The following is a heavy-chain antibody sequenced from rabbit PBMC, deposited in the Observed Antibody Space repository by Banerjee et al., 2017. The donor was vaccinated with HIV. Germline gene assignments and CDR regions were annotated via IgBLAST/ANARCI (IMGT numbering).Heavy chain of an antibody. J-gene: IGHJ4*01. Sequence: QQLVESGGGLVKPGASLTLTCKASGFSFSSGYDMCWVRQAPGKGLEWIACIYNGDGNTYYANWAKGRFTISKTSSTTVTLQMTSLTAADTATYFCARYVGSTAYVGYFNLWGPGTLVTVS. CDR1: GFSFSSGYD. V-gene: IGHV1S40*01. CDR3: ARYVGSTAYVGYFNL. D-gene: IGHD4-2*01. CDR2: IYNGDGNT.